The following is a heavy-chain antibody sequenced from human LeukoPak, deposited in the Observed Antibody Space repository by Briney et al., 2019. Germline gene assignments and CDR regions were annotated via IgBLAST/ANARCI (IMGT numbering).Heavy chain of an antibody. V-gene: IGHV3-15*01. CDR1: GFTFSNAR. Sequence: GGSLRLSCAASGFTFSNARMSWVRQAPGKGLEWVGRIKSKTDGGTTDYAAPVKGRFTISRDDSKNTLYLQMNSLKTEDTAVYYCTTDNYYYGMDVWGKGTTVTVSS. CDR2: IKSKTDGGTT. CDR3: TTDNYYYGMDV. J-gene: IGHJ6*04.